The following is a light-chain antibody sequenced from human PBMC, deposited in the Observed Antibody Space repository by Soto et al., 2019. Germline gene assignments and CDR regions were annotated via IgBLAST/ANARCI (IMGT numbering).Light chain of an antibody. Sequence: EIVMTQSPATLSVSPGERATLSCRASQSVSRNLAWYQQKPGQAPRLLIYAASTRATGIPARFSGSGSWTEFTLAISSLLSEDFAVYYCQQYNNWPYTFGQGTKLEIK. CDR1: QSVSRN. CDR2: AAS. J-gene: IGKJ2*01. V-gene: IGKV3-15*01. CDR3: QQYNNWPYT.